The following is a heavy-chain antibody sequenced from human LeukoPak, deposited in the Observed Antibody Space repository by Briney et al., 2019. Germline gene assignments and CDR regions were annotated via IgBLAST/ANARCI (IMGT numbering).Heavy chain of an antibody. CDR3: AKDNSSVWDNWFDP. CDR2: ISSSSIYI. V-gene: IGHV3-21*04. D-gene: IGHD6-25*01. Sequence: GGSLRLSCAASGFTFSSYSMNWVRQAPGKGLEWVSSISSSSIYIYYADSVKGRFTISRDNAKNSLYLQMNSLRAEDTAVYYCAKDNSSVWDNWFDPWGQGTLVTVSS. J-gene: IGHJ5*02. CDR1: GFTFSSYS.